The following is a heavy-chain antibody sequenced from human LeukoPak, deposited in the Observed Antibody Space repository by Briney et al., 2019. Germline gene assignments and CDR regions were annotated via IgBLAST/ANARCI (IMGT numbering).Heavy chain of an antibody. J-gene: IGHJ5*02. CDR3: ARDRRYCSSTSCYGLSWFDP. D-gene: IGHD2-2*01. Sequence: ASVKVSCKASVYTFTSYGISWVRQAPGQGLEWMGWISVYNGNTNYAQKLQGRVTMTTDTSTSTAYMELRSLRSDGTAVYYCARDRRYCSSTSCYGLSWFDPWGQGTLVTVSS. CDR2: ISVYNGNT. CDR1: VYTFTSYG. V-gene: IGHV1-18*01.